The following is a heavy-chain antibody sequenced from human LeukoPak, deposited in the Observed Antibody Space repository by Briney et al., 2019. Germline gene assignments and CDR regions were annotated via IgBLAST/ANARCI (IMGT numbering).Heavy chain of an antibody. CDR3: GRDPKLGIRGYTYGYIDF. J-gene: IGHJ4*02. D-gene: IGHD5-18*01. CDR2: INTNTENP. Sequence: ASVKVSCKTSGYTFTNHAINWVRQAPGQGREWMGWINTNTENPTYAQGFTGRYVFSLDTSVSTAYLQISCLKADDTAVYYCGRDPKLGIRGYTYGYIDFWGQGTLVTVSS. V-gene: IGHV7-4-1*02. CDR1: GYTFTNHA.